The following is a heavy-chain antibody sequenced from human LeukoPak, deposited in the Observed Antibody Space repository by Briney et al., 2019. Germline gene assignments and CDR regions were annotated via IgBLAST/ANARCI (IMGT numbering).Heavy chain of an antibody. V-gene: IGHV1-18*01. Sequence: ASVKVSCKASGYTFTSYGISWVRQAPGQGLEWMGWISAYNGNTNYAQKLQGRVTMTTDTSTSTAYMELRSLRAEDTAVYYCARVSPNTVTTLQYFDYWGQGTLVTVSS. CDR3: ARVSPNTVTTLQYFDY. J-gene: IGHJ4*02. CDR1: GYTFTSYG. D-gene: IGHD4-17*01. CDR2: ISAYNGNT.